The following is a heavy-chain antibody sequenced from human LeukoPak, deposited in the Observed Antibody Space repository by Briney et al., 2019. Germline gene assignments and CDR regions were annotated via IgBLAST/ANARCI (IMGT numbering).Heavy chain of an antibody. CDR2: IYSGGAT. CDR3: AIGAPSEYGSRNYYVN. D-gene: IGHD3-10*01. J-gene: IGHJ4*02. CDR1: GFTFSSTW. V-gene: IGHV3-53*01. Sequence: PGGSLRLSCAASGFTFSSTWMSWVRQAPGKGLDWVSIIYSGGATYYADSVQGRFTLSRDNSKNTLYLQMNSLRAEDTAMYYCAIGAPSEYGSRNYYVNWGQGTLVTVSS.